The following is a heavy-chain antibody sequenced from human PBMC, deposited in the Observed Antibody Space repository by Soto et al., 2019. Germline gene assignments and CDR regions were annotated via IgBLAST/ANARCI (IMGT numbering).Heavy chain of an antibody. Sequence: QVQLVQSGTEVKKPGSSVKVSCKVSGDSFSTHAISWVKQAPGQGLEWMGGIIPLFGATTYAQNFQGRVTITADESTTTAYMELSSLKSEDTAFYYGGRGTNGGSGRFDYWGQGTLVTVSS. V-gene: IGHV1-69*01. CDR2: IIPLFGAT. D-gene: IGHD2-8*01. CDR3: GRGTNGGSGRFDY. J-gene: IGHJ4*02. CDR1: GDSFSTHA.